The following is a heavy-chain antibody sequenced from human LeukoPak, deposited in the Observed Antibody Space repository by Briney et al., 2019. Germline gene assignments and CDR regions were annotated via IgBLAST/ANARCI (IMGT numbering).Heavy chain of an antibody. CDR1: GYSFTSYW. CDR2: IDPSDSYT. V-gene: IGHV5-10-1*01. Sequence: GESLKISCKGSGYSFTSYWISWGRQMPGKGLGWMGRIDPSDSYTDYSPSFQGHVTISADKSISTAYLQWSSLKASDTAMYYCARRGSLSSAFDYWGQGTLVTVSS. J-gene: IGHJ4*02. CDR3: ARRGSLSSAFDY. D-gene: IGHD1-26*01.